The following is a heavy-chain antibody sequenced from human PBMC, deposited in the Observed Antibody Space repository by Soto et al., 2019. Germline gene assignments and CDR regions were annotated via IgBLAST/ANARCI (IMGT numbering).Heavy chain of an antibody. D-gene: IGHD3-22*01. J-gene: IGHJ3*02. CDR3: ARGTFYYDSRTGDAFDI. CDR2: ISYDGSNK. CDR1: GFTFSSYA. Sequence: QVQLVESGGGVVQPGRSLRLSCAASGFTFSSYARHWVRQAPGKGLEWVAVISYDGSNKYYADSVKGRFTISRDNSKNTLYLQMNSLRAEDTAVYYCARGTFYYDSRTGDAFDIWGQGTMVTVSS. V-gene: IGHV3-30-3*01.